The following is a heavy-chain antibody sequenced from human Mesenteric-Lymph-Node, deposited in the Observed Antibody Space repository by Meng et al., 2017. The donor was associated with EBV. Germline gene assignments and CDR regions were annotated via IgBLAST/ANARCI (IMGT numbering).Heavy chain of an antibody. V-gene: IGHV4-34*01. Sequence: QVQLQQWVAGLLKPSETLSLTCVVYGGSFSGYYCTWIRQPPGKGLEWIGEINHSGSTNYNPSLKSRVTISLDTSKNQFSLKLNSVTAADTAVYYCARGKTMVRGVTSDYWGQGTLVTVSS. CDR3: ARGKTMVRGVTSDY. D-gene: IGHD3-10*01. CDR2: INHSGST. J-gene: IGHJ4*02. CDR1: GGSFSGYY.